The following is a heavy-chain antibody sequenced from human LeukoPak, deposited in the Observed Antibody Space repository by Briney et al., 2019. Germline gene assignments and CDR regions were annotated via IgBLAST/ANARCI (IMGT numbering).Heavy chain of an antibody. D-gene: IGHD3-10*01. CDR3: AADSGWFGETDWYFDL. CDR1: GYTFTSYD. J-gene: IGHJ2*01. V-gene: IGHV1-8*01. Sequence: ASVKVSCKASGYTFTSYDINWVRPATGQGLEWMGWMNSNSGNTGYAQKFQGRVTMTRNTSISTAYMELSSLRSEDTAVYYCAADSGWFGETDWYFDLWGRGTLVTVSS. CDR2: MNSNSGNT.